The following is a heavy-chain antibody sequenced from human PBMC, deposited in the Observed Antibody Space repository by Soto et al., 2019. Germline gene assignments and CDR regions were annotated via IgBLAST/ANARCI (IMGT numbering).Heavy chain of an antibody. D-gene: IGHD1-1*01. J-gene: IGHJ6*02. CDR1: GGAFSDYA. Sequence: SVKVSCKASGGAFSDYAFSWVRQAPGQGLEWLGGIMPIFRAPDYAQKFQGRVTITADESTRTAYMEMRSLTSEDTATYYCASWLNEGNLGNYYSGIDVWAQGTTVTVSS. CDR2: IMPIFRAP. V-gene: IGHV1-69*13. CDR3: ASWLNEGNLGNYYSGIDV.